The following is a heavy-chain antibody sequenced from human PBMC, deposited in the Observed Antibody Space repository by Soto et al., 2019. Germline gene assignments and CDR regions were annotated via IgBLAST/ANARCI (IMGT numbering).Heavy chain of an antibody. J-gene: IGHJ4*02. CDR2: ISYDGSNK. CDR3: AKDEYYYSRSGYYIFDS. Sequence: SLRLSCAASGFTFSSYAMHWVRQAPGKGLEWVAVISYDGSNKYYADSVKGRFTISRDNSKKTLYLQMNSLRPEDTALYYCAKDEYYYSRSGYYIFDSWGQGTLVTVSS. CDR1: GFTFSSYA. D-gene: IGHD3-22*01. V-gene: IGHV3-30-3*01.